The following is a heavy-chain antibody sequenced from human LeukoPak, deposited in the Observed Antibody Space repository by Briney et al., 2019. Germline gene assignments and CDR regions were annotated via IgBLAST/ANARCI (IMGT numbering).Heavy chain of an antibody. D-gene: IGHD2-21*02. CDR3: AKDQTTEAYCGGDCYPQYYFDY. V-gene: IGHV3-23*01. Sequence: GGPLRLSCAASGFTFSSCAMSWVRQAPGKGLEWVSAISGSGGSTYYADSVKGRFTISRDNSKNTLYLQMNSLRAEDTAVYYCAKDQTTEAYCGGDCYPQYYFDYWGQGTLVTVSS. CDR2: ISGSGGST. CDR1: GFTFSSCA. J-gene: IGHJ4*02.